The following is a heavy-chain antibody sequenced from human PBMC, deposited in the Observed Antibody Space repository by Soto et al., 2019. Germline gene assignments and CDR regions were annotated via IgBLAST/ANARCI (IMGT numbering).Heavy chain of an antibody. V-gene: IGHV3-11*06. D-gene: IGHD3-9*01. Sequence: GGSLRLSCAASGFSSSDYYMTWVRQAPGKGLEWVSYISSSATYTSYADSVKGRFTISRDNPKKSLYLQMNSLRVDDTAVYYCARRAFEGPIDVWGQGTLVTVSS. CDR2: ISSSAT. CDR1: GFSSSDYY. J-gene: IGHJ4*02. CDR3: ARRAFEGPIDV.